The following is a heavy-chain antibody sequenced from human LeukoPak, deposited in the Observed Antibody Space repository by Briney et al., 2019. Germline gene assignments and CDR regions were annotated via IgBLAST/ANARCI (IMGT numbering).Heavy chain of an antibody. CDR3: ARDINRHCGGDCYSPPNGDHDAFDI. J-gene: IGHJ3*02. CDR1: GGTFSSYA. V-gene: IGHV1-18*01. D-gene: IGHD2-21*01. CDR2: ISAYNGNT. Sequence: GASVKVSCKASGGTFSSYAISWVRQAPGQGLEYMGYISAYNGNTNYAQNFQGRVTMTTDTSTTTVYMELRSLRSDDTAVYYCARDINRHCGGDCYSPPNGDHDAFDIWGQGTMVTVSS.